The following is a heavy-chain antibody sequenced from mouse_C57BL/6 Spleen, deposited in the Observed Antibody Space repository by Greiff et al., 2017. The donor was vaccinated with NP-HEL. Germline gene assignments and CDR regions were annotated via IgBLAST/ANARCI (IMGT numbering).Heavy chain of an antibody. J-gene: IGHJ3*01. Sequence: QVQLQQPGAELVKPGASVKLSCKASGYTFTSYWMPWVKQRSGRGLEWIGRIAPNSGCTKYNEKFKSKATLTVDKPSSTAYMQLSSLTSEDSAVYYCTRERGFAYWGQGTLVTVSA. CDR2: IAPNSGCT. CDR3: TRERGFAY. CDR1: GYTFTSYW. V-gene: IGHV1-72*01.